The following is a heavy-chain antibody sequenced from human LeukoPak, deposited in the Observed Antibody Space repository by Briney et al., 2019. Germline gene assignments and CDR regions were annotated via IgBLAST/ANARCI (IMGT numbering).Heavy chain of an antibody. J-gene: IGHJ4*02. V-gene: IGHV4-39*06. CDR2: IYHSGST. D-gene: IGHD2-15*01. CDR1: GGSISSSNYY. Sequence: PSETLSLTCTVSGGSISSSNYYWGWIRQPPGKGLEWIGSIYHSGSTYYNPSLKSRVTISVDTSKNQFPLKLSSVTAADTAVYCGARAGPYCSGGSCSSATTDYWGQGTLVTVSP. CDR3: ARAGPYCSGGSCSSATTDY.